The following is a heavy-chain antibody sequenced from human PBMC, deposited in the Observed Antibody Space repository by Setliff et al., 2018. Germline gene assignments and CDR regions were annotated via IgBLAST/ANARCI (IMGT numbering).Heavy chain of an antibody. CDR2: TIPIFGST. V-gene: IGHV1-69*05. CDR3: AREGVDTRSSTDYRYYMDV. Sequence: AASVKVSCKASGGTFSSYGISWVRQAPGQGLEWMGGTIPIFGSTNYAQKFQDRVTTITDESTSTAYMELRSLRTEDTAVYYCAREGVDTRSSTDYRYYMDVWGKGTTVTVSS. CDR1: GGTFSSYG. J-gene: IGHJ6*03. D-gene: IGHD5-18*01.